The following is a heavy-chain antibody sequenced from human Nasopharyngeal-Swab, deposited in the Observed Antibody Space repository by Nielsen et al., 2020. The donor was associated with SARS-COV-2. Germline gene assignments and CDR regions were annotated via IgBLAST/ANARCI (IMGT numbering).Heavy chain of an antibody. CDR3: ARVSYYDSSGYYHDY. D-gene: IGHD3-22*01. V-gene: IGHV1-69*06. Sequence: SVKVSCKASGGTFSSYAIIWVRQAPGQGLEWTGGIIPIFGTANYAQKFQGRVTITADKSTSTAYMELSSLRSEDTAVYYCARVSYYDSSGYYHDYWGQGTLVTVSS. CDR1: GGTFSSYA. J-gene: IGHJ4*02. CDR2: IIPIFGTA.